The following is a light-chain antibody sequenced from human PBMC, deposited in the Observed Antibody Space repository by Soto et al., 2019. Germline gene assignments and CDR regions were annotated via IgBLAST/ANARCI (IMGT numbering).Light chain of an antibody. CDR3: QQCDNFPLT. CDR1: QTISSW. CDR2: YAS. Sequence: DIQMTQSPSTLSGSVGDRVTITCRASQTISSWLAWYQQKPGKAPQLLIYYASNLETGVPSRFSGSGSGTDFSLTISSLQPEDVATYYCQQCDNFPLTFGAGTKLEIK. V-gene: IGKV1-5*01. J-gene: IGKJ4*01.